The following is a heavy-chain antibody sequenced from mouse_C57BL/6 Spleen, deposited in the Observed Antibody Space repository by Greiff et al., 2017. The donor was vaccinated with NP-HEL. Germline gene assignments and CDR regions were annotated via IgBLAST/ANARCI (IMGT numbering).Heavy chain of an antibody. J-gene: IGHJ2*01. CDR1: GYTFTSYW. D-gene: IGHD2-4*01. V-gene: IGHV1-61*01. Sequence: VQLQQPGAELVRPGSSVKLSCKASGYTFTSYWMDWVKQRPGQGLEWIGNIYPSDSETHYNQKFKDKATLTVDKSSSTAYMQLSSLTSEDSAVYYCAARYDYGDYWGQGTTLTVSS. CDR2: IYPSDSET. CDR3: AARYDYGDY.